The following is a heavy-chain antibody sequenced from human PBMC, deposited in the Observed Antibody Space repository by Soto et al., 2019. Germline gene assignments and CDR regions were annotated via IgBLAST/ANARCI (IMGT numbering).Heavy chain of an antibody. D-gene: IGHD6-19*01. Sequence: GGSLRLSCAASGFTFSSYWMHWVRQAPGKGLVWVSRINSDGSSTSYADSVKGRFTISRDNAKNTLYLQMNSLRAEGTAVYYCARDYSSGWPYYYYYGMDVWGQGTTVTVSS. CDR3: ARDYSSGWPYYYYYGMDV. V-gene: IGHV3-74*01. CDR1: GFTFSSYW. J-gene: IGHJ6*02. CDR2: INSDGSST.